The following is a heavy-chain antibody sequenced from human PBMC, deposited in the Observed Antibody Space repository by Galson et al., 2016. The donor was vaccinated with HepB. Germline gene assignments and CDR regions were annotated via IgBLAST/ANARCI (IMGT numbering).Heavy chain of an antibody. CDR1: GFNFSSFG. V-gene: IGHV3-48*03. CDR2: IRSNGSTI. J-gene: IGHJ4*02. CDR3: ARVIGRAPKGVDY. Sequence: SLRLSCAASGFNFSSFGMNWVRQAPGKGLEWVSCIRSNGSTIYYADSVKGRFTISRDNAKNSLSLQMNGLRVEDTAVYYCARVIGRAPKGVDYWGQGTLVTVAS.